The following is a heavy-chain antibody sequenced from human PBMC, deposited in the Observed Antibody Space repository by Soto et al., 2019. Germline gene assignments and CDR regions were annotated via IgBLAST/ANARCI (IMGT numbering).Heavy chain of an antibody. CDR1: GYSISSGYY. V-gene: IGHV4-38-2*01. J-gene: IGHJ1*01. D-gene: IGHD2-2*01. Sequence: PSETLSLTCAVSGYSISSGYYWAWIRQPPGKGLEWIGTIYHSGSPFHSPSLKSRVTISVNTSKNRFSLKLRSVTAADTAAYYCAGGFCGSASCSREYFQRWGQGTLVTVSS. CDR2: IYHSGSP. CDR3: AGGFCGSASCSREYFQR.